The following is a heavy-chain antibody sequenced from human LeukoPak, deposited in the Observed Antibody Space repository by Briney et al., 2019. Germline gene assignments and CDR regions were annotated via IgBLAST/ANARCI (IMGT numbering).Heavy chain of an antibody. D-gene: IGHD1-26*01. CDR3: AKEYSGSYFGDY. J-gene: IGHJ4*02. V-gene: IGHV3-30-3*01. CDR1: GFTFSSFA. CDR2: KSSDGSNK. Sequence: GGSLRLSCEASGFTFSSFAIHWVRQAPGKGLEWVAVKSSDGSNKYYPDSVKGRFTISRDNSKNTLYLQMNSLRAEDTAVYYCAKEYSGSYFGDYWGQGTLVTVSS.